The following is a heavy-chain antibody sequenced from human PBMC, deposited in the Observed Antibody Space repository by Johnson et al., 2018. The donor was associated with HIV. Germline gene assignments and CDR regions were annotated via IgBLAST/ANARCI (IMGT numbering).Heavy chain of an antibody. CDR1: VFTFSDYY. V-gene: IGHV3-11*04. Sequence: QMLLVESGGGLVKPGGSLRLSCAASVFTFSDYYMTWIRQAPGKGLEWVSYISRSGSTIYYADSVKGRFTISRDNAKNSLYLQMNSLRVEDTALYYCARPADYGDYSRDAFDIWGQGTMVTVSS. D-gene: IGHD4-17*01. CDR3: ARPADYGDYSRDAFDI. J-gene: IGHJ3*02. CDR2: ISRSGSTI.